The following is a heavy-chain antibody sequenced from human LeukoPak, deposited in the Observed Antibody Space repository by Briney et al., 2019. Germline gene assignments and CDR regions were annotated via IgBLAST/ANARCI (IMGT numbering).Heavy chain of an antibody. CDR1: GYTFTSYY. J-gene: IGHJ4*02. Sequence: ASVKVSCKASGYTFTSYYMHWVRQAPGQGLEWMGIINPSGGSTSYAQKFQGRVTMTRDTSTSTVYMELSSLRSEDTAVYHCARTSQLLWFGELYRYLDYWGQGTLVTVSS. CDR2: INPSGGST. V-gene: IGHV1-46*01. D-gene: IGHD3-10*01. CDR3: ARTSQLLWFGELYRYLDY.